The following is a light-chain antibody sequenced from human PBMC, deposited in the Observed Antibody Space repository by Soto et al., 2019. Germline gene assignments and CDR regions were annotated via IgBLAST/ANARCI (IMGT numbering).Light chain of an antibody. Sequence: QSVLTQPASMSGSPGQSITSSCTGTSSDIGRYNFVSWYQHHPGKAPKLIIYEATKRPSGVSYRFSGSKSGNTASLTISGLQAEDEADYFCSSYSISTAYLFGTGTKVTVL. CDR1: SSDIGRYNF. V-gene: IGLV2-14*01. CDR3: SSYSISTAYL. J-gene: IGLJ1*01. CDR2: EAT.